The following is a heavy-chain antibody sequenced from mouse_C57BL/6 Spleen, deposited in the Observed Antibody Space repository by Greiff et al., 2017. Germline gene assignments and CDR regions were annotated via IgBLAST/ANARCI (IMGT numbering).Heavy chain of an antibody. V-gene: IGHV5-4*01. Sequence: EVQVVESGGGLVKPGGSLKLSCAASGFTFSSYAMSWVRQTPEKRLEWVATISDGGSYTYYPDNVKGRFTISRDNAKNNLYLQMSHLKSEDTAMYYCARDDYSNPYAMDYWGQGTSVTVSS. CDR2: ISDGGSYT. D-gene: IGHD2-5*01. CDR3: ARDDYSNPYAMDY. CDR1: GFTFSSYA. J-gene: IGHJ4*01.